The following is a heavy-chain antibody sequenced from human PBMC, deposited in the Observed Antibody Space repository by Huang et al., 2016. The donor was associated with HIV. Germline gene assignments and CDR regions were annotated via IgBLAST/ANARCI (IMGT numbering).Heavy chain of an antibody. Sequence: QVQLQESGPGLVKPSQTLSLICTVSGGSITRGGHHCTWIRHTPGQGLEWIASSYYGGSTVYKTSLKSRLTISLDTSKNHFSMKVAALTAADTAVNICARDQDNSSPFVTYFDVWGRGTLVTVSS. V-gene: IGHV4-30-4*08. J-gene: IGHJ2*01. CDR2: SYYGGST. CDR3: ARDQDNSSPFVTYFDV. D-gene: IGHD2-15*01. CDR1: GGSITRGGHH.